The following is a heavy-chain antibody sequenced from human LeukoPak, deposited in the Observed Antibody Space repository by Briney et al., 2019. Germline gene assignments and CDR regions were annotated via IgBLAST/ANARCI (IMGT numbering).Heavy chain of an antibody. J-gene: IGHJ4*02. V-gene: IGHV3-30*18. CDR2: ITCDGSNK. CDR1: GFTFSSYG. Sequence: GGSLRLSCAASGFTFSSYGMHWVRQAPGKGLEWVADITCDGSNKHYADSVKGRFTISRDNSKNALYLQINRLRAEDTAVYYCAKAGMTTVTTSFDYWGQGTLVTVSS. D-gene: IGHD4-17*01. CDR3: AKAGMTTVTTSFDY.